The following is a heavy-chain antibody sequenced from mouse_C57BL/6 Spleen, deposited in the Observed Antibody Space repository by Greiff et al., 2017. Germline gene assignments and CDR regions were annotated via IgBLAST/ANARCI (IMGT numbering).Heavy chain of an antibody. Sequence: QVQLQQSGAELVRPGASVKMSCKASGYTFTSYWIPWVKQRPGQGLEWIGWIYPGNGGTNYNAKFKGKDTLTADTSSSPAYLQLSRLTSEAAAVYFCARISMVITDVAYWGQGTLVTVSA. V-gene: IGHV1-55*01. D-gene: IGHD1-1*02. J-gene: IGHJ3*01. CDR3: ARISMVITDVAY. CDR2: IYPGNGGT. CDR1: GYTFTSYW.